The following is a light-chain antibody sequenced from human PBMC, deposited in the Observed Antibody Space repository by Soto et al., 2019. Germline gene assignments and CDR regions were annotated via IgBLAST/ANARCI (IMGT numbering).Light chain of an antibody. CDR1: QDIRSS. Sequence: DIQMTQSPSSVSASVGDRVTITCRASQDIRSSLAWYQQRPGKAPNLLIYAASTLQSGVPSRFSGSGSGTDFTLTISYLQAEDFGTYYCQGASRIPITFGQGKRLEI. J-gene: IGKJ5*01. CDR3: QGASRIPIT. V-gene: IGKV1-12*01. CDR2: AAS.